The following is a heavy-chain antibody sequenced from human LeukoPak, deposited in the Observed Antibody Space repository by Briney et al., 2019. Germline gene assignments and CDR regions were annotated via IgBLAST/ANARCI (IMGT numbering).Heavy chain of an antibody. J-gene: IGHJ4*02. CDR3: ARDGRDSSGWYFDY. CDR2: ISYDGSNK. CDR1: GFTFSSYA. Sequence: GGSLRLSCAASGFTFSSYAMHWVRQAPGKGLEWVAVISYDGSNKYYADSVKGRFTISRDNSKNTLYLQMNNLRAEDTAVYYCARDGRDSSGWYFDYWGQGTLVTVSS. V-gene: IGHV3-30-3*01. D-gene: IGHD6-19*01.